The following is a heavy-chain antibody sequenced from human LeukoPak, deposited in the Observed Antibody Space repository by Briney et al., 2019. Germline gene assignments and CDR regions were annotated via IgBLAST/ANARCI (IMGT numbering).Heavy chain of an antibody. CDR2: IWYDGSNK. Sequence: GGSLRLSCAASGFTFSSYGLHWVRQAPGKGLEWVAVIWYDGSNKYYADSVKGRLTISRDNSKNTLYLQMNSLRAEDTAVYYCAKDITMIVVVNAFDIWGQGTMVTVSS. CDR3: AKDITMIVVVNAFDI. J-gene: IGHJ3*02. V-gene: IGHV3-33*06. D-gene: IGHD3-22*01. CDR1: GFTFSSYG.